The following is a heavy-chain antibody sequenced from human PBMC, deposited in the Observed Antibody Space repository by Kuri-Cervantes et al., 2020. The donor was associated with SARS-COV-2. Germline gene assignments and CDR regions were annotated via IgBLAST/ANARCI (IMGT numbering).Heavy chain of an antibody. CDR1: GGSISISSYY. V-gene: IGHV4-39*01. D-gene: IGHD4-17*01. Sequence: SETLSLTCTVSGGSISISSYYWGWIRQPPGKGLEWIGSIYYSGSTYYNPSLKSRVTISVDTSKNQFSLKLSSVTAADTAVYYCARHIKTRATVTTLYYFDYWGQGTLVTVSS. CDR2: IYYSGST. J-gene: IGHJ4*02. CDR3: ARHIKTRATVTTLYYFDY.